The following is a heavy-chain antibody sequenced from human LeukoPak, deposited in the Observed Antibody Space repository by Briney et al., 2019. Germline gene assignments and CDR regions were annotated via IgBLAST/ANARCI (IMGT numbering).Heavy chain of an antibody. V-gene: IGHV3-43*02. CDR1: GFTFDDYA. Sequence: PGGSLRLSCAAFGFTFDDYAMHWGRQAPGKGLAWVSLISGDGGSTYYADSVKGRFTISRDNSKNSLYLQMNSLRTEDATLYYCAKGVVTAAPPHHWGQGTLVTVSS. CDR2: ISGDGGST. D-gene: IGHD2-2*01. CDR3: AKGVVTAAPPHH. J-gene: IGHJ5*02.